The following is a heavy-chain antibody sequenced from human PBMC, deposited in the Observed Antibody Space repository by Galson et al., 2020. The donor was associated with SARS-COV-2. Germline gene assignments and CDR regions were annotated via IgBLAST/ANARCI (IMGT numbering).Heavy chain of an antibody. Sequence: ASVTVSCQVSGYTLTELSMHWVRQAPGKGLEWMGGFDHEHGETIYAQKFQRRVTMTEDTSTDTAYMELSSLRSEDTAVYYCASARNRLRFLEWLLWDYWGQGTLVTVSS. CDR3: ASARNRLRFLEWLLWDY. CDR2: FDHEHGET. V-gene: IGHV1-24*01. J-gene: IGHJ4*02. D-gene: IGHD3-3*01. CDR1: GYTLTELS.